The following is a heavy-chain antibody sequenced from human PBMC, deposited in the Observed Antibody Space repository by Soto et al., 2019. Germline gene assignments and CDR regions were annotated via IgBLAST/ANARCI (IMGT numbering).Heavy chain of an antibody. D-gene: IGHD2-15*01. J-gene: IGHJ6*02. CDR2: IYYSGST. CDR3: ARVTGYCSGGSWGPCFDGMDV. V-gene: IGHV4-30-4*01. CDR1: GGSISSGDYY. Sequence: SETLSLTCTVSGGSISSGDYYWSWIRQPPGKGLEWIGYIYYSGSTYYNPSLKSRVTISVDTSKNQFSLKLSSVTAADTAVYYCARVTGYCSGGSWGPCFDGMDVWGQGTTVTVSS.